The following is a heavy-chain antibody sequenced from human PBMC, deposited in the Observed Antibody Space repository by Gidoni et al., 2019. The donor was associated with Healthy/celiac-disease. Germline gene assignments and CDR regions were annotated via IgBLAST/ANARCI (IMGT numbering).Heavy chain of an antibody. D-gene: IGHD1-1*01. Sequence: QVQLVQSGAEVKKPGSAVTVSCKASRVTSSSSAISWVRQAPGQWLEWMGGIISIFGTANYAQKFQRRVTITADKPTSTAYMELSRLRSEDTAVYYCERDGGWWNGTTGFDYWGQGTLVTVSS. CDR3: ERDGGWWNGTTGFDY. CDR2: IISIFGTA. J-gene: IGHJ4*02. V-gene: IGHV1-69*06. CDR1: RVTSSSSA.